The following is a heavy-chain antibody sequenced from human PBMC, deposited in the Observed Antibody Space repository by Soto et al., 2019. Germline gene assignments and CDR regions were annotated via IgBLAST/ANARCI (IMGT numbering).Heavy chain of an antibody. D-gene: IGHD3-3*01. CDR1: GGSFSGYY. Sequence: QVQLQQWGAGLLKPSETLSLTCAVSGGSFSGYYWSWIRQPPGKGLAWIGEINHSGSTNYNPSLKSRVTVSVDTSKNQFALKLSSVTAADTAVYYCARGRGDFWSGYWYFDLWGRGTLVTVSS. J-gene: IGHJ2*01. CDR2: INHSGST. CDR3: ARGRGDFWSGYWYFDL. V-gene: IGHV4-34*01.